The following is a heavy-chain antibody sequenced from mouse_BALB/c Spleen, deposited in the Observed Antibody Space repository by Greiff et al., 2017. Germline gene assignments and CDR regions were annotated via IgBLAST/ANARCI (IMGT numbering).Heavy chain of an antibody. V-gene: IGHV2-9*02. J-gene: IGHJ3*01. CDR3: ARDDDGYYAGFAY. CDR1: GFSLTSYG. D-gene: IGHD2-3*01. CDR2: IWAGGST. Sequence: VMLVESGPGLVAPSQSLSITCTVSGFSLTSYGVHWVRQPPGKGLEWLGVIWAGGSTNYNSALMSRLSISKDNSKSQVFLKMNSLQTDDTAMYYCARDDDGYYAGFAYWGQGTLVTVSA.